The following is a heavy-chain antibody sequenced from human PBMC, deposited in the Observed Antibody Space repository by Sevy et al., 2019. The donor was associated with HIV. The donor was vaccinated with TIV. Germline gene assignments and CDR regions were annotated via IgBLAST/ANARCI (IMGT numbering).Heavy chain of an antibody. D-gene: IGHD2-2*01. CDR1: GFTFSSYG. CDR3: ARKHCSSTSCPSHFDY. Sequence: GGSLRLSCAASGFTFSSYGMSWVRQAPGKGLEWVANIKQDGSEKYYVDSVKGRFTISRDNAKNSLYLQMNSLRAEDTAVYYCARKHCSSTSCPSHFDYWGQGTLVTISS. V-gene: IGHV3-7*01. CDR2: IKQDGSEK. J-gene: IGHJ4*02.